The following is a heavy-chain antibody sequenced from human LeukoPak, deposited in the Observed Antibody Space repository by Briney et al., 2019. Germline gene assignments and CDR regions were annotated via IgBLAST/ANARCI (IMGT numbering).Heavy chain of an antibody. J-gene: IGHJ4*02. CDR3: ARDHGSGRYFDF. D-gene: IGHD2-15*01. CDR2: ISGSSTYI. V-gene: IGHV3-21*01. Sequence: GESLRLSCAASGFTFSSYSMNWVRQAPGKGLEWVSSISGSSTYIDYADSVKGRFTISRDNDKNALYLQMDSPRAEDTAVYYCARDHGSGRYFDFWGQGTLVTVSS. CDR1: GFTFSSYS.